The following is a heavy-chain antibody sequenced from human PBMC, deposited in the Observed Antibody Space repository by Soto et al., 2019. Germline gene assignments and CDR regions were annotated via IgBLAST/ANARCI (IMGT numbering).Heavy chain of an antibody. D-gene: IGHD5-12*01. V-gene: IGHV1-18*01. CDR2: ISAYNGNT. CDR1: GYTFTSYG. CDR3: AREKSGYSGYDFFGQPYGMDV. J-gene: IGHJ6*02. Sequence: QVQLVQSGAEVKKPGASVKVSCKASGYTFTSYGISWVRQAPGQGLEWMGWISAYNGNTNYAQKLQGRVTMTTDTSTSTAYMELRSLRSDDTAVYYCAREKSGYSGYDFFGQPYGMDVWGQGTTVTVSS.